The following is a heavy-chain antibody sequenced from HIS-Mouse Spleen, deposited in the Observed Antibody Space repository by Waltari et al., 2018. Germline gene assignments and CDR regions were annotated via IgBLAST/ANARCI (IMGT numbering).Heavy chain of an antibody. V-gene: IGHV3-30*18. CDR3: AKASSGWLDY. D-gene: IGHD6-19*01. CDR1: GFASRRNG. Sequence: QVQLVESGGGVGQPGRSLRRACAASGFASRRNGMPWVRQATGKGLEWVAVISYDGSNKYYADSVKGRFTISRDNSKNTLYLQMNSLRAEDTAVYYCAKASSGWLDYWGQGTLVTVSS. CDR2: ISYDGSNK. J-gene: IGHJ4*02.